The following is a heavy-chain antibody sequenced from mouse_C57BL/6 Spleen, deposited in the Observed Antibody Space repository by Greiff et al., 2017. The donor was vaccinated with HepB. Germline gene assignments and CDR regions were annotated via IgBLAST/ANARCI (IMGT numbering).Heavy chain of an antibody. CDR2: ISSGSSTI. J-gene: IGHJ3*01. D-gene: IGHD2-1*01. V-gene: IGHV5-17*01. CDR1: GFTFSDYG. Sequence: EVKVEESGGGLVKPGGSLKLSCAASGFTFSDYGMHWVRQAPEKGLEWVAYISSGSSTIYYADTVKGRFTISRDNAKNTLFLQMTSLRSVDTAMYYCARWDGISAFVYCGEGTLLTVSA. CDR3: ARWDGISAFVY.